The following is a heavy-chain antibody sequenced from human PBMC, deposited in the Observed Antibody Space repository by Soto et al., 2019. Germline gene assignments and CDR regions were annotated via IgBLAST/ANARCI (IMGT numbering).Heavy chain of an antibody. D-gene: IGHD1-26*01. Sequence: QVQLQESGPGLVKPSETLSLTCTVSGGSVSSGSYYWSWIRQRPGKGLEWIGYIYYSGSTNYNPSLKSRVTISVDTSKNQFSLKLSSVTAADTAVYYCARDNWELFTGAVYWGQGTLVTVSS. CDR3: ARDNWELFTGAVY. J-gene: IGHJ4*02. V-gene: IGHV4-61*01. CDR2: IYYSGST. CDR1: GGSVSSGSYY.